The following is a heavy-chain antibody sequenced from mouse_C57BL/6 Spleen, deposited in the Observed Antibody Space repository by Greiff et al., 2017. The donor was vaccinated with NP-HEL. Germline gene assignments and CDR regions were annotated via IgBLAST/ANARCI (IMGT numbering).Heavy chain of an antibody. Sequence: QVQLQQSGPGLVQPSQSLSITCTVSGFSLTSYGVHWVRQSPGKGLEWLGVLWRGGSTDYNAAFMSRLSITKDISKSQVFFKMNSLQADDTSIYYCTKDSSGYGWFAYWGQGTLVTVSA. V-gene: IGHV2-5*01. D-gene: IGHD3-2*02. CDR3: TKDSSGYGWFAY. J-gene: IGHJ3*01. CDR1: GFSLTSYG. CDR2: LWRGGST.